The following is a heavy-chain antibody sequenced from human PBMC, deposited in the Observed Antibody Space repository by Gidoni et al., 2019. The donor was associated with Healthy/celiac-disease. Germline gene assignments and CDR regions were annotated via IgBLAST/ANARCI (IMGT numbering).Heavy chain of an antibody. V-gene: IGHV4-59*01. D-gene: IGHD6-6*01. CDR3: ARGSSLYYGMDV. J-gene: IGHJ6*02. Sequence: QVQLQESGPGLVKPSETLSLTCPVSGGSISSYSWSWIRQPPGKGLEWIGYIYYSGSTNYNPSLKSRVTISVDTSKNQFSLKLSSVTAADTAVYYCARGSSLYYGMDVWGQGTTVTVSS. CDR2: IYYSGST. CDR1: GGSISSYS.